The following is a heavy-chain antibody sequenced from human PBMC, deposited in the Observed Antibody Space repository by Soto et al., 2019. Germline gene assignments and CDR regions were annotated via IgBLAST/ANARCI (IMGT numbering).Heavy chain of an antibody. CDR2: IYYSGST. D-gene: IGHD5-18*01. CDR3: ARGSGYSYGYGDY. J-gene: IGHJ4*02. Sequence: TSETLFLTCPVSGFNISSGGYYWSWIRQHPGKGLEWIGYIYYSGSTYYNPSLKSRVTISVDTSKSQFSLKLSSVTAADTAVYYCARGSGYSYGYGDYWGQGTLVTVSS. CDR1: GFNISSGGYY. V-gene: IGHV4-31*03.